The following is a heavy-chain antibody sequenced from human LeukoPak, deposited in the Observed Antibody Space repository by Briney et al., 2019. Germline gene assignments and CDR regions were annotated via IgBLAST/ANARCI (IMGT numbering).Heavy chain of an antibody. J-gene: IGHJ2*01. D-gene: IGHD3-22*01. Sequence: PGGSLRLSCAASGFTFSSYAMSWVRQAPGKGLVWVSRINSDGSSTSYADSVKGRFTISRDNAKNTLYLQMNSLRAEDTAVYYCARDHFYDSSGAWYFDLWGRGTLVTVSS. CDR3: ARDHFYDSSGAWYFDL. V-gene: IGHV3-74*01. CDR1: GFTFSSYA. CDR2: INSDGSST.